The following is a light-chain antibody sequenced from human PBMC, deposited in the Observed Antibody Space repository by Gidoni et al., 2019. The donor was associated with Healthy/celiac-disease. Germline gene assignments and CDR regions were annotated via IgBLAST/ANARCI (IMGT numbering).Light chain of an antibody. J-gene: IGKJ4*01. Sequence: EIVLTQSPVTLSLSPGERATLSCRASQSVSSYLAWYQQKPGQAPRLLIYDASNRATGIPARFSGSGSGTDFTLTSSSLEPEDFAVYYCQQRSNWFTFGGGTKVEIK. V-gene: IGKV3-11*01. CDR1: QSVSSY. CDR3: QQRSNWFT. CDR2: DAS.